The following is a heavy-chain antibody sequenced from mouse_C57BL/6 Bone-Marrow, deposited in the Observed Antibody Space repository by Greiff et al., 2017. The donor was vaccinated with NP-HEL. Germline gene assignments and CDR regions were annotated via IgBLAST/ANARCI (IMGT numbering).Heavy chain of an antibody. CDR2: ISNLAYSI. V-gene: IGHV5-15*01. Sequence: EVKLVESGGGLVQPGGSLKLSCAASGFTFSDYGMAWVRQAPRNGPEWVAFISNLAYSIYYADTVTGRFTISRENAKNTLYLEMSSLRSEDTAMYYCARRKTRYFDVWGTGTTVTVSS. J-gene: IGHJ1*03. CDR1: GFTFSDYG. CDR3: ARRKTRYFDV.